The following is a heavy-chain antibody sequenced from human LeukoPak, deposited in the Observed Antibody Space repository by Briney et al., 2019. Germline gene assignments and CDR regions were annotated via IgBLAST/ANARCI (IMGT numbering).Heavy chain of an antibody. CDR2: VHPNGGNT. J-gene: IGHJ5*02. Sequence: ASVKVSCKTSGYPFTTWEIHWVRQAAGQGLEWMGCVHPNGGNTEYAQNFQGRVTMTRDTSINTDYMELSGLRVDDTAVYFCARGRQGDPWGQGTLVSVSS. V-gene: IGHV1-8*01. CDR3: ARGRQGDP. CDR1: GYPFTTWE.